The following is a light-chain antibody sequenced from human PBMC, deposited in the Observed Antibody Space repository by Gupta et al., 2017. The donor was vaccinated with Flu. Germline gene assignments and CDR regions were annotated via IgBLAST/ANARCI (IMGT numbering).Light chain of an antibody. V-gene: IGKV3-20*01. CDR3: QQYDSSPLT. CDR1: QIGSSNS. J-gene: IGKJ3*01. CDR2: EAS. Sequence: IVLTQSPGTLSLSPGETATLSCRASQIGSSNSLAWYQQKPGKAPRLLIYEASSRASGIPDRFSGSGSGTDFTLTISSLQPEDFAVYCCQQYDSSPLTFGPGTKVEIK.